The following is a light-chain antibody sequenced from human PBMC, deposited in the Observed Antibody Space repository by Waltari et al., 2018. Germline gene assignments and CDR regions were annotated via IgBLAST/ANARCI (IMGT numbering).Light chain of an antibody. V-gene: IGLV2-23*02. CDR1: RSDIGSFNL. CDR2: EVD. CDR3: YSYAGASTYV. J-gene: IGLJ1*01. Sequence: QSALTQPASVSGSPGQSITISCTGTRSDIGSFNLVSWYQQHPGKAPKLLIYEVDKRPSWFSDRFSGSKSGNTASLTISVLQAEDETDYYCYSYAGASTYVFGTGTKVTVL.